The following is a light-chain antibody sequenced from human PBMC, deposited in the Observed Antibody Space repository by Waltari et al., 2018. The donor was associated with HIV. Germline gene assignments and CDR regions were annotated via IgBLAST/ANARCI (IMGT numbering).Light chain of an antibody. V-gene: IGKV1-39*01. CDR1: QTIGDY. Sequence: DIQLTQSSSPPPAAPGDRVIIPCRASQTIGDYVNWYQQKPGKPPKLLIYSATSLQPGVPSRFSGSGSGTDFALTISSLQPEDFAIYYCEQIYTFPLFTFGPGTKVDI. CDR2: SAT. CDR3: EQIYTFPLFT. J-gene: IGKJ3*01.